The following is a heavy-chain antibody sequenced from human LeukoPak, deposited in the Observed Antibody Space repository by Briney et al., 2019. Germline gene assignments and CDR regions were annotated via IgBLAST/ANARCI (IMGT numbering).Heavy chain of an antibody. CDR3: ARAHLIAAPGYNWFDP. J-gene: IGHJ5*02. CDR2: INPNNSGT. Sequence: ASVKVSCKASGYTFTGYYMHWVRQAPGQGLEWMGWINPNNSGTNYAQKFQGRVTMTRDTSINTAYMELSSLRSDDTAVFYCARAHLIAAPGYNWFDPWGQGTLVTVSS. V-gene: IGHV1-2*02. CDR1: GYTFTGYY. D-gene: IGHD6-13*01.